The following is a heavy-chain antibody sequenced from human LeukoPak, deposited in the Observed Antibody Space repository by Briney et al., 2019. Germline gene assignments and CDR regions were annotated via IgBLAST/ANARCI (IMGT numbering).Heavy chain of an antibody. CDR2: ISTSSSYI. J-gene: IGHJ5*02. CDR1: GFTFSSYS. D-gene: IGHD6-19*01. V-gene: IGHV3-21*01. Sequence: GGSLRLSCAASGFTFSSYSMNWVRQAPGKGLEWVSFISTSSSYIHNADSVKGRFTISRDNAENSLYLQMNSLRAEDTAVYYCARGRSSGAFPNWFDPWGQGTLVTVSS. CDR3: ARGRSSGAFPNWFDP.